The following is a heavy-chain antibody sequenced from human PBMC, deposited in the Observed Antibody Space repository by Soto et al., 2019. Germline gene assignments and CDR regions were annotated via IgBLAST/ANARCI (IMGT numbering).Heavy chain of an antibody. CDR3: ARRSVRYFDL. V-gene: IGHV1-18*01. CDR2: ITTYNGNA. Sequence: QVQLVQSGGEVKEPGASVKVSCKASGYTFINYGITWVRQAPGQGLEWMGWITTYNGNANYPQKLQGRVTMTTDTSTSTAYMELRSLRSDDTAIDYCARRSVRYFDLWGRGTLVTVSS. CDR1: GYTFINYG. J-gene: IGHJ2*01.